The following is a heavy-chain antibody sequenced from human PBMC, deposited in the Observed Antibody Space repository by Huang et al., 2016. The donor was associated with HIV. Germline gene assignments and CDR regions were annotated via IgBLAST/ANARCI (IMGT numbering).Heavy chain of an antibody. CDR1: GGSFSDYS. Sequence: QVQLQQWGTGLLKPSETLSLTCAVYGGSFSDYSWSWIRQPPGKGLEWIGEINHSGTPTHTPSLTIRVHISIDTSRSRFSLKLTSVTAADTPVYNCARVPPPGVFRGIIISRYFLAYWSQEPRFTVSS. V-gene: IGHV4-34*01. CDR3: ARVPPPGVFRGIIISRYFLAY. J-gene: IGHJ4*02. D-gene: IGHD3-10*01. CDR2: INHSGTP.